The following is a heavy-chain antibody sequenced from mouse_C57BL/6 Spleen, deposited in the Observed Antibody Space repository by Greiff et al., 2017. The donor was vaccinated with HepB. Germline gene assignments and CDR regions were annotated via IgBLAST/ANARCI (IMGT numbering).Heavy chain of an antibody. D-gene: IGHD2-3*01. Sequence: VQLQQSGAELMKPGASVKLSCKATGYTFTGYWIEWVKQRPGHGLEWIGEILPGSGSTNYNEKFQGKATFTADTSSNTAYMQLSSLPTEDSAIYYCASSGIYDRYCLFAYRGQGTLLTVSA. J-gene: IGHJ3*01. CDR1: GYTFTGYW. CDR2: ILPGSGST. V-gene: IGHV1-9*01. CDR3: ASSGIYDRYCLFAY.